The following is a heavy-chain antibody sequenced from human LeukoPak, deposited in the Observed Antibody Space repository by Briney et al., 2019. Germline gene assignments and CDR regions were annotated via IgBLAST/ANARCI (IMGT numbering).Heavy chain of an antibody. Sequence: SETLSLTCAVYGGSFSGYYWSWIRQPPGKGLEWIGEINHSGSTNYNPSLKSRVTISVDTSKNQFSLKLSSVTAADTAVYYCARRYGDYEDDAFDIWGQGTMVTVSS. CDR2: INHSGST. V-gene: IGHV4-34*01. CDR3: ARRYGDYEDDAFDI. CDR1: GGSFSGYY. D-gene: IGHD4-17*01. J-gene: IGHJ3*02.